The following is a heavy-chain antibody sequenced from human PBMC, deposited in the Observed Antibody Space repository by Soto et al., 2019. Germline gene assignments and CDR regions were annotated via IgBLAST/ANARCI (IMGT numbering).Heavy chain of an antibody. J-gene: IGHJ4*02. CDR3: ARDIGYSSGWYTGAFGF. Sequence: GGSLRLSCAASGVNFSTYAMHWVRQAPGKGLEWLAVISYDGVIKYYANSVKGRFAVSRDNSKNTLYLQLDSLRPEDTALYYCARDIGYSSGWYTGAFGFWGQGALVTVSS. CDR1: GVNFSTYA. D-gene: IGHD6-19*01. V-gene: IGHV3-30*09. CDR2: ISYDGVIK.